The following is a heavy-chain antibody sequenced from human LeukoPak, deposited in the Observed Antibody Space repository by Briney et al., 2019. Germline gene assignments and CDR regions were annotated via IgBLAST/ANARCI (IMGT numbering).Heavy chain of an antibody. CDR3: AGWGIFAI. V-gene: IGHV3-7*01. J-gene: IGHJ3*02. CDR2: INPAGSAR. Sequence: GGSLRLSCEASGFIFSSYWMNWVRQPPGKGLEWVANINPAGSARAYVDSVKGRFTTSRDNDKNSLYLQMNRLGVEDTALYYFAGWGIFAIWGQGTTVTVSP. CDR1: GFIFSSYW. D-gene: IGHD3-16*01.